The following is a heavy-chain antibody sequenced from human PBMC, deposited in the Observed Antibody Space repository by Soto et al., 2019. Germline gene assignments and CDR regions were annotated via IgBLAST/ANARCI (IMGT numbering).Heavy chain of an antibody. J-gene: IGHJ4*02. Sequence: SVKVSCKASGFTLTSSAMQWVRQARGQRLEWIGWIVVGSGNTNYAQKFQERVTITRDMSTSTAYMELSSLRSEDTAVYYCAATPGYDILTGYRPFHFAYWGQGTLVTVSA. D-gene: IGHD3-9*01. CDR3: AATPGYDILTGYRPFHFAY. CDR2: IVVGSGNT. CDR1: GFTLTSSA. V-gene: IGHV1-58*02.